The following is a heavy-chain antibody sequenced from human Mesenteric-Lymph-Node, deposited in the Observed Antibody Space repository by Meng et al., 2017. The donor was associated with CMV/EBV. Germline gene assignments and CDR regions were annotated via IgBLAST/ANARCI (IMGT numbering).Heavy chain of an antibody. V-gene: IGHV3-53*01. CDR3: AKVHAGSALDY. CDR1: GFTVRSNY. D-gene: IGHD3-10*01. J-gene: IGHJ4*02. Sequence: GESLKISCAASGFTVRSNYMSWVRQAPGKGLEWVSVIYNDGRTYYADSVKGRFTISSDNSKNTLYLHMNSLKAEDTAVYYCAKVHAGSALDYWGQGTLVTVSS. CDR2: IYNDGRT.